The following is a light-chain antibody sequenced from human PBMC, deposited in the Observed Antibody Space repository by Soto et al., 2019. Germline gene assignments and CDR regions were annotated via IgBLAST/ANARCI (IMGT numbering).Light chain of an antibody. CDR1: QNFGNTF. V-gene: IGKV3-20*01. CDR2: GSS. Sequence: EIVLTQSPGTLSLSPGERATLSCRASQNFGNTFLAWYQQKPGQAHRLLIYGSSSRATGIPYRFSGSGSETDFTLTISRLEPEDFAVYYCQQYGSSPYTFGQGTKLDIK. J-gene: IGKJ2*01. CDR3: QQYGSSPYT.